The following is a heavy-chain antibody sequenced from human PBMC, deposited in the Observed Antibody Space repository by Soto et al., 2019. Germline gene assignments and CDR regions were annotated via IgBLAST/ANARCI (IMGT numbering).Heavy chain of an antibody. D-gene: IGHD2-15*01. CDR3: ARGRYCSGGSCSSYGMDV. V-gene: IGHV1-18*01. CDR2: ISAYNGNT. Sequence: ASVKVSCKASGYTFTSYGISWVRQAPGQELEWTGCISAYNGNTNYAQKLQGRVTMTTDTSTSTAYMKLRSMRADDTAVYYCARGRYCSGGSCSSYGMDVWGQGTTVTVSS. J-gene: IGHJ6*02. CDR1: GYTFTSYG.